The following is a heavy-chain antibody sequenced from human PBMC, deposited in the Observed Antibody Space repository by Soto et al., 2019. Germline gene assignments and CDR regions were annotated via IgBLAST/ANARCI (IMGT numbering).Heavy chain of an antibody. D-gene: IGHD3-22*01. Sequence: GRSLRLSCAASVFTFSDYYMSWIRQSPGKGLEWVSYISSSSSYTNYADSVKGRFTISRDNAKNSLYLQMNSLRAEDTAVYYCQRDRGYYDSSGPNIWGQGTMVTVSS. CDR1: VFTFSDYY. J-gene: IGHJ3*02. CDR3: QRDRGYYDSSGPNI. CDR2: ISSSSSYT. V-gene: IGHV3-11*06.